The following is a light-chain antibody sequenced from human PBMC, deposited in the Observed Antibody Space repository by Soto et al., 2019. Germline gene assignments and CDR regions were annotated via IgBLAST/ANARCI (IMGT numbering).Light chain of an antibody. Sequence: QSALTQPASVSGSPGQSITISCTGTSSDIGNYDYVSWFQQHPGKAPKPLISEVSNRPSGVSYRFSGSKSGTTASLTISGLQAEDEADYYCSSYTRTSSYVFGGGTKLTVL. V-gene: IGLV2-14*01. CDR3: SSYTRTSSYV. CDR1: SSDIGNYDY. CDR2: EVS. J-gene: IGLJ1*01.